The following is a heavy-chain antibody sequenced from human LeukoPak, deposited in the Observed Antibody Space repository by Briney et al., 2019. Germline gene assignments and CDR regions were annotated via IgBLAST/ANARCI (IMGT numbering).Heavy chain of an antibody. Sequence: ASVKVSCKASGYTFTGYYMHWVRQAPGQGLEWMGWMNPSTGGTNYAQKFQGRVTMTTDTSISAAYMELSSLRSDDTALYYCARDVFAEYTTHHRFDPWGQGTLVTVSS. D-gene: IGHD2-2*02. CDR2: MNPSTGGT. J-gene: IGHJ5*02. V-gene: IGHV1-2*02. CDR1: GYTFTGYY. CDR3: ARDVFAEYTTHHRFDP.